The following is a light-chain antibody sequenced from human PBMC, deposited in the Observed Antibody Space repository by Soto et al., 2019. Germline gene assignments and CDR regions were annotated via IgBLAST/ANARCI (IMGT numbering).Light chain of an antibody. J-gene: IGKJ5*01. Sequence: ELVLTQSPGTLSLSPGESATLSCRASQTVSSNFLAWYQQKPGQAPRLLIYGVSSRASGIPDRFFGSGSGTGFTLTINRLEPEDFAVYYCQQYANSPITFGQGTRLEIK. CDR1: QTVSSNF. CDR2: GVS. CDR3: QQYANSPIT. V-gene: IGKV3-20*01.